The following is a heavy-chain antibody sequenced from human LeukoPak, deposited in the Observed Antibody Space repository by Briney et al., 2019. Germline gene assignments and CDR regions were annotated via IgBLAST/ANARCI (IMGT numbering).Heavy chain of an antibody. CDR2: IRSKANSYAT. CDR1: GFTFSGSA. J-gene: IGHJ4*02. Sequence: GSLRLSCAASGFTFSGSAMHWVRQASGKGLEWVGRIRSKANSYATAYAASVKGRFTISRDDSKNTAYLQMNSLKTEDTAVYYCTTIGIAVAGTSYWGQGTLVTVSS. D-gene: IGHD6-19*01. CDR3: TTIGIAVAGTSY. V-gene: IGHV3-73*01.